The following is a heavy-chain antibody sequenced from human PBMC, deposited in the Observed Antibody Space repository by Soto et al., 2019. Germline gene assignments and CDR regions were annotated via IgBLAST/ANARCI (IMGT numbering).Heavy chain of an antibody. CDR3: ARRFTTVTRHDAFDL. CDR1: GGSFSGYY. Sequence: QVQLQQWGAGLLKPSETLSLTCAVYGGSFSGYYWSWIRQPPGKGLEWIGEINHSGSTNYNPSLKSRVTISVDTSKNQFSLKLSSVTAADTAVYYCARRFTTVTRHDAFDLWGQGTMVTVSS. J-gene: IGHJ3*01. CDR2: INHSGST. V-gene: IGHV4-34*01. D-gene: IGHD4-17*01.